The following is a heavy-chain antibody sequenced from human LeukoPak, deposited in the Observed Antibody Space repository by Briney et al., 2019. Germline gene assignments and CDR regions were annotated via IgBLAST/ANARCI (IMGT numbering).Heavy chain of an antibody. D-gene: IGHD2-15*01. CDR1: GYTFTGYY. CDR3: AREKLRKEGLDY. V-gene: IGHV1-2*02. Sequence: ASVKVSCKASGYTFTGYYMRWVRQAPGQGLEWMGWINPNSGGTNYAQKFQGRVTMTRDTSISTAYMELSRLRSDDTAVYYCAREKLRKEGLDYWGQGTLVTVSS. J-gene: IGHJ4*02. CDR2: INPNSGGT.